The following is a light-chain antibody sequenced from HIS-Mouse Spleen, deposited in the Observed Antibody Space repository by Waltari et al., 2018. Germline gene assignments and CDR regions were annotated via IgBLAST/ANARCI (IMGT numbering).Light chain of an antibody. CDR3: CSYAGSYTWV. CDR1: SSDVGGYNY. V-gene: IGLV2-11*01. CDR2: DVS. Sequence: QSALTQPRSVSGSPGQSVTISCTGTSSDVGGYNYVSWYQQHPGEAPKLMIYDVSKRPSGVPDRFSGSKSGTTASLTISGLQAEDEDDYYCCSYAGSYTWVFGGGTKLTVL. J-gene: IGLJ3*02.